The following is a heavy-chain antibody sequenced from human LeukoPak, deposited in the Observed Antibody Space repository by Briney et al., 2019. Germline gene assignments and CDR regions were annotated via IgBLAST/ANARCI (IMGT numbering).Heavy chain of an antibody. CDR2: INHSGST. CDR1: GGSFSGYY. J-gene: IGHJ5*02. D-gene: IGHD1-26*01. CDR3: ARLGVGATVGWFDP. V-gene: IGHV4-34*01. Sequence: KTSETLSLTCAVYGGSFSGYYWSWIRQPPGKGLEWIGEINHSGSTNYNPSLKSRVTISVDTSKNQFSLKLSSVTAADTAVYYCARLGVGATVGWFDPWGQGTLGTVS.